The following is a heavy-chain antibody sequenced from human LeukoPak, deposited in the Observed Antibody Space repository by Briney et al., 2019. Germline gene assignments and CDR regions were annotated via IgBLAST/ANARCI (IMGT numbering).Heavy chain of an antibody. CDR2: IYTSGST. CDR1: GGSISSYY. J-gene: IGHJ6*03. D-gene: IGHD6-13*01. V-gene: IGHV4-4*07. CDR3: ARETKTAAADYYYFYYYMDV. Sequence: PSETLSLTCTVSGGSISSYYWSWIRQPAGKGLEWIGRIYTSGSTNYNPSLKSRVTISVDTSKNQFSLRLSSVTAADTAVYYCARETKTAAADYYYFYYYMDVWGKGTTVTISS.